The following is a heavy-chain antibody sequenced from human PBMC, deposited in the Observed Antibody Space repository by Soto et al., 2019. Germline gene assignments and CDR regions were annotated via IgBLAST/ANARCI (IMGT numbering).Heavy chain of an antibody. CDR2: ISYDGSNK. CDR3: ERQADV. V-gene: IGHV3-30*03. J-gene: IGHJ6*02. CDR1: GFTFSSYG. Sequence: QVQLLESGGGVVQPGRSLRLSCAASGFTFSSYGMHWVRQAPGKGREWVAGISYDGSNKYYADSVKGRLGHSRENSKNTLDLQLNSVRGDDTGVYYVERQADVWGQGTTVTGSS.